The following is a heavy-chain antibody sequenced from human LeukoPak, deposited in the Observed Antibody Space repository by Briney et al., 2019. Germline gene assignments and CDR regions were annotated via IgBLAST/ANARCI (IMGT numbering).Heavy chain of an antibody. CDR3: ARVTGYSSSWYSVDY. V-gene: IGHV4-30-4*08. CDR1: GGSISSGDYY. Sequence: SQTLSLTCTVSGGSISSGDYYWRWIRQPPGKGREWIGYIYYSGSTYYNPSLKSRVTISVDTSKNHFSLKLSSVTAADTAVYYCARVTGYSSSWYSVDYWGQGTLVTVSS. D-gene: IGHD6-13*01. CDR2: IYYSGST. J-gene: IGHJ4*02.